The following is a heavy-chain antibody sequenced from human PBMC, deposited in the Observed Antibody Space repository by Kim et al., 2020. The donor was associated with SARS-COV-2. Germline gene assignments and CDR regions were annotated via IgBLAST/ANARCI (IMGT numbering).Heavy chain of an antibody. J-gene: IGHJ4*03. V-gene: IGHV3-7*01. Sequence: GGSLRLSCAASGFTFSSYWMSWVRQAPGKGLEWVANIKQDGSEKYYVDSVKGRFTISRDNAKNSLYLQMNSLRAEDTAVYYCASTYSDGGWYEVVTAILGSGYFDYWGHGTLVTVSS. CDR1: GFTFSSYW. D-gene: IGHD2-21*02. CDR2: IKQDGSEK. CDR3: ASTYSDGGWYEVVTAILGSGYFDY.